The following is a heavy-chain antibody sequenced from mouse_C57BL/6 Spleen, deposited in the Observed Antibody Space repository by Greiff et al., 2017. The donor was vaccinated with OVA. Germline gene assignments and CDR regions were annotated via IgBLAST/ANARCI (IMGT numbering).Heavy chain of an antibody. J-gene: IGHJ4*01. CDR2: IYPGDGDT. Sequence: QVQLKESGAGLVKPGASVKISCKASGYAFSSYWMNWVKQRPGKGLEWIGQIYPGDGDTNYNGKFTGKATLTADKSSRTVYKQISSLTSEESAVYFCARGSNYVDAMDYWGQGTSVTVSS. CDR1: GYAFSSYW. D-gene: IGHD2-5*01. CDR3: ARGSNYVDAMDY. V-gene: IGHV1-80*01.